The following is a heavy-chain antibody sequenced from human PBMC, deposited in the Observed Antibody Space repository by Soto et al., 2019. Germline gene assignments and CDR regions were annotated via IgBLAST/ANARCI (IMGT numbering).Heavy chain of an antibody. CDR1: GYTFTSYY. Sequence: QVQLVQSGAEVKKPGASVKVSCKASGYTFTSYYMHWVRQAPGQGLEWMGIINPSGGSTRYAQKIQGRVTMTRDTSTSTVYMELSSLRSEDTAVYYCARQARYCTNGVCSAYGMDVWGQGTTVTVSS. V-gene: IGHV1-46*01. J-gene: IGHJ6*02. CDR3: ARQARYCTNGVCSAYGMDV. D-gene: IGHD2-8*01. CDR2: INPSGGST.